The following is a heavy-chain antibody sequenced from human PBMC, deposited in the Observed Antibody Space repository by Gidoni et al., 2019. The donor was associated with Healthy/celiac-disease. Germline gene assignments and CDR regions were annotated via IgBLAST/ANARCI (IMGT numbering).Heavy chain of an antibody. CDR3: ARADSSGYYYHLFDY. CDR2: ISCDGSNK. J-gene: IGHJ4*02. Sequence: QVQLVESGGDVVQPGRSLRLPGAASGVTVSSYAMNWVRQAPGKGLEWVALISCDGSNKYYADSMRGRFTISRDNSKNTLYLQMNSLRAEDTAVYYCARADSSGYYYHLFDYWGQGTLVTVSS. D-gene: IGHD3-22*01. CDR1: GVTVSSYA. V-gene: IGHV3-30*04.